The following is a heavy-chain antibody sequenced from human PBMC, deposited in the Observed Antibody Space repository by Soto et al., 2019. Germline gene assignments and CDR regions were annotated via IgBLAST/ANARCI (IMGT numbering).Heavy chain of an antibody. Sequence: EVQPVESGGGLVQPGGSLRLSCAASGFTFSGYYMNWVRQAPGKGLEWISYISPSSSTIYYADSVKGRFTISRDNAKNSLYLQMISLRAEDTAIYYCAGARARSAFDIWGQGTMVTVSS. J-gene: IGHJ3*02. CDR1: GFTFSGYY. CDR3: AGARARSAFDI. CDR2: ISPSSSTI. V-gene: IGHV3-48*01.